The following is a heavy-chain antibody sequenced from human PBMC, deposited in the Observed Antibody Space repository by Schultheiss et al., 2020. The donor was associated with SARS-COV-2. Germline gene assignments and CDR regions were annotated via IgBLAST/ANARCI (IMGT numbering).Heavy chain of an antibody. J-gene: IGHJ5*02. CDR2: IYPGDSDT. V-gene: IGHV5-51*01. CDR1: GYSFTSYW. Sequence: GGSLRLSCKGSGYSFTSYWIGWVRQMPGKGLEWMGIIYPGDSDTRYSPSFQGQVTISADKSITTAYLQWSSLEASDTAIYYCTRGGEGGSTGRYNWFDPWGQGTLVTVSS. D-gene: IGHD2-15*01. CDR3: TRGGEGGSTGRYNWFDP.